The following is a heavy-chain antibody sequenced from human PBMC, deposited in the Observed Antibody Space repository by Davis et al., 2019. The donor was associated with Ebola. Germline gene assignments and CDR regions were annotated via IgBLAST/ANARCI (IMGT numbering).Heavy chain of an antibody. CDR2: INHSGST. Sequence: MPSETLSLTCTVSGGSISSSSYYWGWIRQPPGKGLEWIGEINHSGSTNYNPSLKSRVTISVDTSKNQFSLKLSSVTAADTAVYYCAIPSGRYYYYYGMDVWGQGTTVTVSS. CDR1: GGSISSSSYY. D-gene: IGHD6-19*01. CDR3: AIPSGRYYYYYGMDV. J-gene: IGHJ6*02. V-gene: IGHV4-39*07.